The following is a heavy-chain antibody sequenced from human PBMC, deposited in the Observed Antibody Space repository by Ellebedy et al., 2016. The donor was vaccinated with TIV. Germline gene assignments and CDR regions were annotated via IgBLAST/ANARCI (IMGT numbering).Heavy chain of an antibody. D-gene: IGHD2-15*01. CDR3: ARDAKLYCSGGSCYPLRPHAIYYYYGMDV. Sequence: ASVKVSCKASGYTFTGYYMHWVRQAPGQGLEWMGWINPNSGGTNYAQKFQGRVTMTRDTSISTAYMELSRLRSDDTAVYYCARDAKLYCSGGSCYPLRPHAIYYYYGMDVWGQGTTVTVSS. J-gene: IGHJ6*02. CDR2: INPNSGGT. CDR1: GYTFTGYY. V-gene: IGHV1-2*02.